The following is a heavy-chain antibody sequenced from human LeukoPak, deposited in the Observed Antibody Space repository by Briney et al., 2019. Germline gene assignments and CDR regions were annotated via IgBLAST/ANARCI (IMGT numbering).Heavy chain of an antibody. D-gene: IGHD2-2*01. CDR1: GGTFSSYA. V-gene: IGHV1-69*06. Sequence: GSSVKVSCKASGGTFSSYAISWVRQAPGQGLEWMGGSIPIFGTANYAQKFQGRVTITADKSTSTAYMELSSLRSEDTAVYYCAREGGPGVVVPAAKSEAFDIWGQGTMVTVSS. CDR3: AREGGPGVVVPAAKSEAFDI. CDR2: SIPIFGTA. J-gene: IGHJ3*02.